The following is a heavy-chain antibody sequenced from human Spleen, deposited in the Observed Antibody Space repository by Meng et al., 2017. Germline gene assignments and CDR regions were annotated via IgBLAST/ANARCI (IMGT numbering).Heavy chain of an antibody. V-gene: IGHV3-9*01. CDR3: AKDIISAVAGLEGGYYYYGMDV. J-gene: IGHJ6*02. Sequence: GGSLRLSCAASGFTFDDYAMHWVRQAPGKGLEWVSGISWNSGSIGYADSVKGRFTISRDNAKNSLYLQMNSLRAEDTALYYCAKDIISAVAGLEGGYYYYGMDVWGQGTTVTVSS. D-gene: IGHD6-19*01. CDR2: ISWNSGSI. CDR1: GFTFDDYA.